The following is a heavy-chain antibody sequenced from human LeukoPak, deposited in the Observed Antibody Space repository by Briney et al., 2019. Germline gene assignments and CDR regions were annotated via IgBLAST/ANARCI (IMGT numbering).Heavy chain of an antibody. V-gene: IGHV3-23*01. J-gene: IGHJ4*02. CDR2: ISGSGGST. CDR1: GFTFSSYA. CDR3: AKTLSSGWSGKYYFDY. D-gene: IGHD6-19*01. Sequence: PGGSLRLSCAASGFTFSSYAMSWVRQAPGKGLEWVSAISGSGGSTYYADSVKGRFTISRDNSKSRLSLQMNSLRAEDTAVYYCAKTLSSGWSGKYYFDYWGQGTLVSVSS.